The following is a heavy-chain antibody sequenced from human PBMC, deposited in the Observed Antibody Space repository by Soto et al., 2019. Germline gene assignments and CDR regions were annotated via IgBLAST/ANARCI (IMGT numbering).Heavy chain of an antibody. CDR1: GYTFTGYY. CDR3: ARGQLPVPFVPDY. CDR2: INPNSGGT. Sequence: ASVKVSCKASGYTFTGYYMHWVRQAPGQGLEWMGWINPNSGGTNYAQKFQGWVTMTRDTSISTAYMELSRLRSDDTAVYYCARGQLPVPFVPDYWGQGTLVTVSS. V-gene: IGHV1-2*04. J-gene: IGHJ4*02. D-gene: IGHD1-26*01.